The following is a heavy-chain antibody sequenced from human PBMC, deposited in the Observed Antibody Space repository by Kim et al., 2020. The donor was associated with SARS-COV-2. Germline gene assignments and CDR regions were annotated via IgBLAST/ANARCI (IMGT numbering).Heavy chain of an antibody. D-gene: IGHD6-6*01. CDR2: ISGSGGDT. V-gene: IGHV3-23*01. CDR1: GFTFSNYA. CDR3: AKDTEMAARTPDY. Sequence: GGSLRLSCAASGFTFSNYAMTWVRQAPGKGLEWVSAISGSGGDTYYTDSVQVRFTISRDNSKNTLYLQMNILRVEDTAVDYCAKDTEMAARTPDYWGQGTLVTVSS. J-gene: IGHJ4*02.